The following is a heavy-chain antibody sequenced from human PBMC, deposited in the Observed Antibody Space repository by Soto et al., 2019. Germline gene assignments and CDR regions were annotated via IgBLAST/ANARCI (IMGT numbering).Heavy chain of an antibody. CDR2: IIPIFGTG. V-gene: IGHV1-69*01. CDR1: GGTFSSYA. Sequence: QVQLVQSGAEVKEPGSSVKVSCKASGGTFSSYAISWVRQAPGQGLEWMGGIIPIFGTGNYAQKFQGRVTITADESTSTAYMELSSLRPEDTAVYYCARAPGYWSGGSCRITYYFDYWGQGALVTVSS. J-gene: IGHJ4*02. CDR3: ARAPGYWSGGSCRITYYFDY. D-gene: IGHD2-15*01.